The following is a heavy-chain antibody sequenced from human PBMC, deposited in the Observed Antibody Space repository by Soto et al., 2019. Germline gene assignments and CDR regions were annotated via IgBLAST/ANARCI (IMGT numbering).Heavy chain of an antibody. CDR2: ISGSGGST. Sequence: PGGSLRLSCAASGFTFSSYAMSWVRQAPGKGLEWVSAISGSGGSTYYADSVKGRFTISRDNSKNTLYLQMNSLRAEDTAVYYCAKDGRYFDWLSSSLKYYFDYWGQGTLVTVSS. CDR1: GFTFSSYA. V-gene: IGHV3-23*01. CDR3: AKDGRYFDWLSSSLKYYFDY. D-gene: IGHD3-9*01. J-gene: IGHJ4*02.